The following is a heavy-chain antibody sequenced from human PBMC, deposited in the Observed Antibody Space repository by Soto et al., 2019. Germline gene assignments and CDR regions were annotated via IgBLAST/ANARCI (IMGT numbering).Heavy chain of an antibody. CDR3: ARGGYYYDSSGYYPDAFDI. CDR2: ISSSGSTI. J-gene: IGHJ3*02. V-gene: IGHV3-48*03. CDR1: GFTFSSYE. Sequence: RLSCAASGFTFSSYEMNWVRQAPGKGLEWVSYISSSGSTIYYADSVKGRFTISRDNAKNSLYLQMNSLRAEDTAVYYCARGGYYYDSSGYYPDAFDIWGQGTMVTVSS. D-gene: IGHD3-22*01.